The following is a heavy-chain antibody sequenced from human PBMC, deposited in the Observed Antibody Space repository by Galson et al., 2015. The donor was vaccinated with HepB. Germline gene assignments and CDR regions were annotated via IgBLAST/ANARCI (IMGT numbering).Heavy chain of an antibody. J-gene: IGHJ6*02. D-gene: IGHD6-19*01. CDR3: ARETIAVAGTGQHYYYYYGMDV. CDR1: GFTFSSYA. V-gene: IGHV3-30-3*01. CDR2: ISYDGSNK. Sequence: SLRLSCAASGFTFSSYAMHWVRQAPGKGLEWVAVISYDGSNKYYADSVKGRFTISRDNSKNTLYLQMNSLRAEDTAVYYCARETIAVAGTGQHYYYYYGMDVWGQGTTVTVSS.